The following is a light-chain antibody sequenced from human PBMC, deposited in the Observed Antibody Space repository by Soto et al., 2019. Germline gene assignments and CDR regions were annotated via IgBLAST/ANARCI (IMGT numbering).Light chain of an antibody. CDR3: QQGYSTTPIT. J-gene: IGKJ5*01. CDR2: DAS. CDR1: QSVGTF. Sequence: EIVLTQSPATLCLSPGERATLSCSASQSVGTFFAWYQQKPGQAPRLLIYDASNRATGIPARFSGSGSGTEFTLRISSLQPEDFATYYCQQGYSTTPITVGQGTRLEIK. V-gene: IGKV3-11*01.